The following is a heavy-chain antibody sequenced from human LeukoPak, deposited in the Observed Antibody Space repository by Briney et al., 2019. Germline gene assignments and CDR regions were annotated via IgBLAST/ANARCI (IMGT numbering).Heavy chain of an antibody. D-gene: IGHD3-16*01. CDR2: IYPGDSDT. CDR1: GYSFTSYW. Sequence: KRGESLKISCKGSGYSFTSYWIGWVRRMPGKGLEWMGIIYPGDSDTRYSPSFQGQVTISADKSISTAYLQWSSLKASDTAMYYCAIFDFLFGEIDNWFDPWGQGTQVTVSS. CDR3: AIFDFLFGEIDNWFDP. J-gene: IGHJ5*02. V-gene: IGHV5-51*01.